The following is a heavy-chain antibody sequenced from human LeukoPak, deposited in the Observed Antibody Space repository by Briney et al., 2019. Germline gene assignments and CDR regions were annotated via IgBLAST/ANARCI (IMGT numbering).Heavy chain of an antibody. Sequence: GGSLRLSCAASGFTFSNFWMCWGREAPGNGLEWVANIKQDGSQKYYVDSVKGRFTISRDNAKNSLHLQMNSLRAEDTAVYYCASCGYGGNCYLDYWGQGTLVTVSS. CDR2: IKQDGSQK. CDR1: GFTFSNFW. D-gene: IGHD4-23*01. J-gene: IGHJ4*02. V-gene: IGHV3-7*01. CDR3: ASCGYGGNCYLDY.